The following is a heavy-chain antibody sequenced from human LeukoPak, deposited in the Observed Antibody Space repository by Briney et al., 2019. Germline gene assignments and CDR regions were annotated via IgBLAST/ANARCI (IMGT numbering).Heavy chain of an antibody. J-gene: IGHJ3*02. CDR2: IYYSGST. CDR3: ARASGYSYGNAFEI. CDR1: GGSISSYY. V-gene: IGHV4-59*01. Sequence: SETLSLTCTVSGGSISSYYWSWIRQPPGKGLEWIGYIYYSGSTNYNPSLKSRVTISVDTSKNQFSLKLSSVTAADTAVYYCARASGYSYGNAFEIWGQGTMVTVSS. D-gene: IGHD5-18*01.